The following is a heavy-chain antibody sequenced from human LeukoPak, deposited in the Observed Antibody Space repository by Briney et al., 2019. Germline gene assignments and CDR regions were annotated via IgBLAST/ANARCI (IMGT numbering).Heavy chain of an antibody. V-gene: IGHV3-74*01. J-gene: IGHJ1*01. Sequence: QPGGSLRLSCAASGFTFSSYWMNWVRQAPGKGLVWVSRIDSDGNITSYADSVKGRFTISRDNAKNSLYLQMNSLRAEDTAVYYCARDDGVRTEYFQHWGQGTLVTVSS. CDR1: GFTFSSYW. CDR2: IDSDGNIT. CDR3: ARDDGVRTEYFQH. D-gene: IGHD4-17*01.